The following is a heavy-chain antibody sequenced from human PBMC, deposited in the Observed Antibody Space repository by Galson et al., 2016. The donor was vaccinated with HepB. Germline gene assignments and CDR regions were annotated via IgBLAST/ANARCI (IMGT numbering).Heavy chain of an antibody. D-gene: IGHD3-3*01. CDR1: GFIVNNNY. CDR2: IYSGGST. Sequence: SLRLSCAVSGFIVNNNYTSWVRQAPGKGLEWVSVIYSGGSTYYANSVRGRFTISRDKSENTLYLQLNSPRAEDTAVYYCARGGDPGTLITVFGVVIPSSYYIDVWGKGTTVTVSS. CDR3: ARGGDPGTLITVFGVVIPSSYYIDV. V-gene: IGHV3-53*01. J-gene: IGHJ6*03.